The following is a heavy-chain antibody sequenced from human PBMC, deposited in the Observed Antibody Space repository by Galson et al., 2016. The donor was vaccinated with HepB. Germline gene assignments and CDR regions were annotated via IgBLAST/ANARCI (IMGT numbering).Heavy chain of an antibody. CDR2: IWYDGSNK. Sequence: SLRLSCAASGFSFRKYGMYWVRQAPGKGLEWVAVIWYDGSNKNYADSVKGRFTTTRNNSKNTLYLQMNSQRAEDTAVYYCARDRVIWSGYYGPFVGSGGDGMDVWGQGTTVTVSS. D-gene: IGHD3-3*01. CDR3: ARDRVIWSGYYGPFVGSGGDGMDV. J-gene: IGHJ6*02. CDR1: GFSFRKYG. V-gene: IGHV3-33*07.